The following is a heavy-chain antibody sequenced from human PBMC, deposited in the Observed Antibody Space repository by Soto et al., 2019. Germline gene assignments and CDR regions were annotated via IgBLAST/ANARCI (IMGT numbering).Heavy chain of an antibody. D-gene: IGHD2-2*02. J-gene: IGHJ5*02. CDR1: GGSFSGYY. CDR2: INHSGST. V-gene: IGHV4-34*01. CDR3: ASSISIVVVPAATPKNWFDP. Sequence: QVQLQQWGAGLLKPSETLSLTCAVYGGSFSGYYWSWIRQPPGKGLEWIGEINHSGSTNYNPSLKSRVTISVETSKNQFSLKLSSVTAADTAVYYCASSISIVVVPAATPKNWFDPWGQGTLVTVSS.